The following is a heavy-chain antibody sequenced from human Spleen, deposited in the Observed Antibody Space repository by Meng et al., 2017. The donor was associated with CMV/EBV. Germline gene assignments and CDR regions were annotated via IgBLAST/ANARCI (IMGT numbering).Heavy chain of an antibody. CDR1: GFTVSSNY. D-gene: IGHD1-1*01. CDR2: IYSGGST. CDR3: ARDSGDYYYYGMDV. V-gene: IGHV3-53*01. J-gene: IGHJ6*02. Sequence: GSLRLSCAASGFTVSSNYMSWVRQAPGKGLEWVSVIYSGGSTYYADSVKGRFTISRDNSKNTLYLQMNSLRAEDTAVYYCARDSGDYYYYGMDVWGQGTTVTVSS.